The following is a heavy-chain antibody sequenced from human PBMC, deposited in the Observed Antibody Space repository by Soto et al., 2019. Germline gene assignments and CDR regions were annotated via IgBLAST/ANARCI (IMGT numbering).Heavy chain of an antibody. CDR3: GRDGVGPFDY. J-gene: IGHJ4*02. Sequence: SETLSLTCTISGGSVSTYYWSWIRQPPGKELEWIGLTSYSGNTNYNPSLKSRVAMAVDTSKNQFSLTLSSVTAADTAVYYCGRDGVGPFDYWGQGTLVTVSS. D-gene: IGHD3-3*01. CDR2: TSYSGNT. CDR1: GGSVSTYY. V-gene: IGHV4-59*02.